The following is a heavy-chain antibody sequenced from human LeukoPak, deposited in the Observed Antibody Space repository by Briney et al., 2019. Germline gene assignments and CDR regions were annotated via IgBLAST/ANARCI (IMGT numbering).Heavy chain of an antibody. CDR3: ASLTGSYSLGYFDY. D-gene: IGHD1-26*01. Sequence: SETLSLTCTVSGDSITNDNYCWNWIRQPPGKGLEWIGSVHSSGSTYYSPSLKSRVTVSADTSKNRFSLKLSSVTAADTAMYYCASLTGSYSLGYFDYWGQGTLVPVSS. V-gene: IGHV4-39*02. J-gene: IGHJ4*02. CDR2: VHSSGST. CDR1: GDSITNDNYC.